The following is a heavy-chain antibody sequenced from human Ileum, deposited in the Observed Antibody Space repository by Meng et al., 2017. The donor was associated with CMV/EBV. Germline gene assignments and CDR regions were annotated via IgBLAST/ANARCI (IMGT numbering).Heavy chain of an antibody. J-gene: IGHJ5*02. CDR2: IDPNDGST. CDR3: AREGLRGGGWFDP. CDR1: GYTFTTCD. V-gene: IGHV1-46*01. Sequence: KAFGYTFTTCDIHWMRQAPGVGLEWRGGIDPNDGSTSYSQKFQGRVTVTRDTSTSTVYMELGGLTSEDTAVYYCAREGLRGGGWFDPWAQGTLVTVSS. D-gene: IGHD3-16*01.